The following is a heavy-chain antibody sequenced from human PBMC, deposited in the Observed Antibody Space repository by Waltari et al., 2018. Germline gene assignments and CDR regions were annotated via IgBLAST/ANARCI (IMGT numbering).Heavy chain of an antibody. CDR2: IHSDGIDT. V-gene: IGHV3-74*03. CDR3: ARGGFDHAFDI. J-gene: IGHJ3*02. D-gene: IGHD3-16*01. CDR1: GFSLRRYW. Sequence: EEQLVASGGGLVRPGGSLRLSCAASGFSLRRYWMHWVRQAPEKGLVCVSRIHSDGIDTTYADAVKGRFTTSRDNALNTLYLQMNSLRVEDTAMYYCARGGFDHAFDIWAQGTMVTVSS.